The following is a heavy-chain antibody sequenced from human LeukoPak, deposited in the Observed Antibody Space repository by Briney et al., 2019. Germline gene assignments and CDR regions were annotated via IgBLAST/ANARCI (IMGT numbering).Heavy chain of an antibody. CDR3: AREGSGSYYFDY. CDR2: IYHSGST. CDR1: GGSISSGGYY. Sequence: SQTLSLTCTVSGGSISSGGYYWSWIRQPPGKGLEWIGYIYHSGSTYYNPSLKSRVTISVDRPKNQFSLKLSSVTAADTAVYYCAREGSGSYYFDYWGQGTLVTVSS. V-gene: IGHV4-30-2*01. D-gene: IGHD1-26*01. J-gene: IGHJ4*02.